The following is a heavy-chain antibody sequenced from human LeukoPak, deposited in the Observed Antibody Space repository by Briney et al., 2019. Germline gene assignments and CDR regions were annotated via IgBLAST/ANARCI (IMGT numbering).Heavy chain of an antibody. V-gene: IGHV1-69*04. J-gene: IGHJ4*02. CDR1: GGTFSSYA. CDR3: AREYGSGVYYFDY. Sequence: SVKVSCKASGGTFSSYAISWVRQAPGQGLEWMGRIIPILGIANYAQKFQGRVTITADKSTSTAYMELSSLRSEGTAVYYCAREYGSGVYYFDYWGQGTLVTVSS. D-gene: IGHD3-10*01. CDR2: IIPILGIA.